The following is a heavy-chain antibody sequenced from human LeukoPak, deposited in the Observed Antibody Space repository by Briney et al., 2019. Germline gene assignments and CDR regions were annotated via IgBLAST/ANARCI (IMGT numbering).Heavy chain of an antibody. CDR2: ISSSSYI. D-gene: IGHD3-16*01. CDR3: ARDPSRVPIT. V-gene: IGHV3-21*01. Sequence: GGSLRLSCAASGFTFSSYSMNWVRQAPGKGLEWVSSISSSSYIYYADSVKGRFTISRDNAKNSLYLQMNSLRAKDTAVYYCARDPSRVPITWGQGTLVTVSS. CDR1: GFTFSSYS. J-gene: IGHJ4*02.